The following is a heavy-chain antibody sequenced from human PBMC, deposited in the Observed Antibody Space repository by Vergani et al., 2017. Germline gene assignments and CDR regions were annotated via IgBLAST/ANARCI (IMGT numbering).Heavy chain of an antibody. Sequence: QLQLQESGPGLVKPSETLSLTCTVSGVSIGSNSYYWGWIRQPPGKGLEWIGTIYYSGSTYYNPSLKSRVTISVDTSKNQFSLKLSSVTAADTAVYYCARGVRWFDPWGQGTLVTVSS. CDR1: GVSIGSNSYY. J-gene: IGHJ5*02. CDR3: ARGVRWFDP. D-gene: IGHD3-10*01. CDR2: IYYSGST. V-gene: IGHV4-39*01.